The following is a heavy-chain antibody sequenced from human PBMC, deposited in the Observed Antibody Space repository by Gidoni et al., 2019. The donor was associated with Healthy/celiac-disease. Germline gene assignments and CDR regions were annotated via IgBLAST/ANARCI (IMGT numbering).Heavy chain of an antibody. D-gene: IGHD6-13*01. CDR3: ARENSSSWYAIYYYYGMDV. J-gene: IGHJ6*02. CDR2: IWYDGSNK. CDR1: GFTFSSDD. Sequence: QVQLVESGGGVAKLGRSLRLPVAASGFTFSSDDMNWVRQAPGKGLEWVAVIWYDGSNKYYADSVKGRFTISRDNSKNTLYLQMNSLRAEDTAVYYCARENSSSWYAIYYYYGMDVWGQGTTVTVSS. V-gene: IGHV3-33*01.